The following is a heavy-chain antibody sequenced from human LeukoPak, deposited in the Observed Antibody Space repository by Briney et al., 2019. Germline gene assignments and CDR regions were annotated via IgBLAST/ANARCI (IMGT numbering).Heavy chain of an antibody. D-gene: IGHD6-6*01. V-gene: IGHV3-21*01. J-gene: IGHJ4*02. CDR3: ARGVSSSSVSIHDY. CDR2: ITSSTTYI. Sequence: GGSLRLSCAASGFTFSAYSLTWVRQPPGKGPGLVSSITSSTTYIYYADSVKGRFSISRDNAKNSLYLQMNSLRVEDTAVYYCARGVSSSSVSIHDYWGQGTLVTVSS. CDR1: GFTFSAYS.